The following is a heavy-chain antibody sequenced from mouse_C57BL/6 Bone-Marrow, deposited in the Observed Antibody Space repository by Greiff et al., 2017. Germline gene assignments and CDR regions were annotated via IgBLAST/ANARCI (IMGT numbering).Heavy chain of an antibody. CDR1: GYTFTDYN. CDR3: ARSRYYYGGSWYFDV. CDR2: INPNNGGT. V-gene: IGHV1-22*01. D-gene: IGHD1-1*01. J-gene: IGHJ1*03. Sequence: VQLQQSGPELVKPGASVKMSCKASGYTFTDYNMHWVKQSHGKSLEWIGYINPNNGGTSYNQKFQGKATLTVNKSSSTAYMALRSLTSEDSAVYYCARSRYYYGGSWYFDVWGTGTTLTVSS.